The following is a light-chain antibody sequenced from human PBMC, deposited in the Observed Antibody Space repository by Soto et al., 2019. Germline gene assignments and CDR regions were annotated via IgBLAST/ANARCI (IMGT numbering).Light chain of an antibody. CDR3: CSYAGTSTPYV. J-gene: IGLJ1*01. Sequence: QSVLTQPASVSGSPGQSITISCTGTSSDVGSYDLVSWYQQHPGKVPKLMIFEGSKRPSGVSNRFSGSKSGNTASLTISRLQAEDEADYYCCSYAGTSTPYVFGTGTQLTVL. CDR2: EGS. CDR1: SSDVGSYDL. V-gene: IGLV2-23*01.